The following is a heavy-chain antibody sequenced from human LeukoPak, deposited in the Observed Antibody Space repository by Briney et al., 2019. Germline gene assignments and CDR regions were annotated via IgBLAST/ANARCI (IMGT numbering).Heavy chain of an antibody. CDR1: GFTFNKYG. Sequence: PAGVSLRLACAASGFTFNKYGMQWVRQAPGRGLEWVSGISWMSGNIGYADSVEGRFTIYRDNAKNSLYLQMSSLRVEDTALYFCAKDIEAGYYYVVDVWGQGTTVIVSS. D-gene: IGHD3-10*01. J-gene: IGHJ6*02. CDR2: ISWMSGNI. V-gene: IGHV3-9*01. CDR3: AKDIEAGYYYVVDV.